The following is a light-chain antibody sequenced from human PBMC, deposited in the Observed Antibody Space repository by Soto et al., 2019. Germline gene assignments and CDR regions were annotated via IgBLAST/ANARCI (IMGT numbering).Light chain of an antibody. CDR2: LNSDGSH. Sequence: QAVVTQSPSASASLGASVKLTCTLSSGHNTYAIAWHQQQPEKGPRYLMKLNSDGSHSKGAGIPDRFSGSSSGAERYLTISSLQSEDEADYYCQTWGTGIQVFGGGTKLTVL. CDR1: SGHNTYA. J-gene: IGLJ3*02. CDR3: QTWGTGIQV. V-gene: IGLV4-69*01.